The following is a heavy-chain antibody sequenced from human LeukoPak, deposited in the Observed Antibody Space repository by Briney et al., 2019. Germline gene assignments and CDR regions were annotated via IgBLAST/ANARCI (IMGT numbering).Heavy chain of an antibody. J-gene: IGHJ6*03. Sequence: ASVKVSCKASGYTFTSYGISWVRQAPGQGLEWMGWISAYNGNTNYAQKLQGRVTMTTDTSTSTAYMELRSLRSDDTAVYYCARVGYGSWYYLLDYMDVWGKGTTVTISS. CDR2: ISAYNGNT. D-gene: IGHD6-13*01. CDR3: ARVGYGSWYYLLDYMDV. V-gene: IGHV1-18*01. CDR1: GYTFTSYG.